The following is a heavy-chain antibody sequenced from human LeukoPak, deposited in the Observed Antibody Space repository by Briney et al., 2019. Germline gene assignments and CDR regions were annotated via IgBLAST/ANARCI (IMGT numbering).Heavy chain of an antibody. CDR1: GGSISSSSYY. D-gene: IGHD2-21*02. V-gene: IGHV4-39*07. Sequence: SETLSLNCTVSGGSISSSSYYWGWIRQPPGKGLEWIGSIYYAGSTYYNPSLKSRVTISVDTSKNQFSLRLSSVTAADTAVYYCAGAYCGGDCYSGRTFDIWGQGTMVTVSS. CDR3: AGAYCGGDCYSGRTFDI. J-gene: IGHJ3*02. CDR2: IYYAGST.